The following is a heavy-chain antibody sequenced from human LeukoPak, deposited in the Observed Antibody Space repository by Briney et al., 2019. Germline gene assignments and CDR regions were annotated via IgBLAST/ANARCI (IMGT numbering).Heavy chain of an antibody. V-gene: IGHV4-39*01. D-gene: IGHD6-19*01. CDR3: AYSSGFLRLFDP. Sequence: SETLSLTCTVSGGSISSSSYYWGWIRQPPGKGLEWIGSIYYSGSTYYNPSLKSRVPISVDTSKYQSCLKMSSVTAADTAVYYCAYSSGFLRLFDPWGQGSLVTVSS. CDR1: GGSISSSSYY. CDR2: IYYSGST. J-gene: IGHJ5*02.